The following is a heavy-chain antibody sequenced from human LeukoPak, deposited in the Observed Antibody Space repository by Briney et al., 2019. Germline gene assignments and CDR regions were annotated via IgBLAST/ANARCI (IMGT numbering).Heavy chain of an antibody. J-gene: IGHJ3*02. CDR3: ARDGGIVGATVDAFDI. V-gene: IGHV4-59*01. CDR2: INYSGST. CDR1: GGSISSYY. Sequence: SETLSLTRTGSGGSISSYYWSWIRQPPGKGLEWIGYINYSGSTNYNPSLKSRVTISVDTSKNQFSLKLSSVTAADTAVYYCARDGGIVGATVDAFDIWGQGTMVTVSS. D-gene: IGHD1-26*01.